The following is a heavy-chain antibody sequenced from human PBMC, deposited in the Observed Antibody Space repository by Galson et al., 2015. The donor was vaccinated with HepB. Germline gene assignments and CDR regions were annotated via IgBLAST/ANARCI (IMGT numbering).Heavy chain of an antibody. J-gene: IGHJ4*02. CDR2: IWYDGSNK. Sequence: SLRLSCAASGFTFSSYGMHWVRQAPGKGLEWVAVIWYDGSNKYYADSVKGRFTISRDNSKNTLYLQMNSLRAEDTAVYYCARLLEPRGRPDDYWGQGTLVTVSS. V-gene: IGHV3-33*01. CDR1: GFTFSSYG. CDR3: ARLLEPRGRPDDY. D-gene: IGHD1-14*01.